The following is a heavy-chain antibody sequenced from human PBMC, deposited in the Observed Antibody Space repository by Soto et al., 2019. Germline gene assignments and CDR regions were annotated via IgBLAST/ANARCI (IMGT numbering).Heavy chain of an antibody. CDR2: IYSGGST. CDR1: GFTVSSNY. Sequence: GGSLRLSCAASGFTVSSNYMSWVRQAPGKGLEWVSVIYSGGSTYYADSVKGRFTISRDNSKNTLYLQMNSLRAEDTAVYYCARTRLVRHYYYMDVWGKGTTVTVSS. D-gene: IGHD3-9*01. CDR3: ARTRLVRHYYYMDV. J-gene: IGHJ6*03. V-gene: IGHV3-66*01.